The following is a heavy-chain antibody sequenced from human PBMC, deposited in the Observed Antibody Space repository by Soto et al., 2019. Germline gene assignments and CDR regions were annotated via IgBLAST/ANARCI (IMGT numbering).Heavy chain of an antibody. J-gene: IGHJ4*02. D-gene: IGHD2-8*01. CDR2: ISGSGGST. V-gene: IGHV3-23*01. Sequence: EVQLLESGGGLVQPGGSLRLSCAASGFTFSSYAMSWVRQAPGKGLEWVSAISGSGGSTYYADSVKGRFTISRDNSKNTLYLQMNILRAEDTVVYYCAKEGFCTNGVCYHTIDYWGQETQVSVSS. CDR3: AKEGFCTNGVCYHTIDY. CDR1: GFTFSSYA.